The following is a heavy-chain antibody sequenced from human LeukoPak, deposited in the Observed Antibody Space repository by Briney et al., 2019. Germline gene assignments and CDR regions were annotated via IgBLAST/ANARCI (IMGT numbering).Heavy chain of an antibody. V-gene: IGHV3-21*01. Sequence: GGSLRLSCAASRFTFSSYSMNWVRQAPGKGLEWVSSISSSSSYIYYADSVRGRFNISRDNAKNSLYLQMNSLRAEDTAVYYCTRDQTPYYWGQGTLVTVSS. CDR2: ISSSSSYI. CDR1: RFTFSSYS. J-gene: IGHJ4*02. CDR3: TRDQTPYY.